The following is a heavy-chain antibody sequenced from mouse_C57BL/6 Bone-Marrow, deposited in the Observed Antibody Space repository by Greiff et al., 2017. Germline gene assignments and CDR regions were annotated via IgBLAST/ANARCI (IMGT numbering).Heavy chain of an antibody. Sequence: VQLQQSGAELVMPGASVKLSCKASGYTFPSYWMHWVKKRPGQGLEWIGEIDPSDSYTNYNQKFKGKSTLTVDKSSSTAYMQLSSLTSEDSAVYYCARSFYYYGSSCAMDDWGQGTSVTVSS. CDR3: ARSFYYYGSSCAMDD. CDR2: IDPSDSYT. D-gene: IGHD1-1*01. J-gene: IGHJ4*01. V-gene: IGHV1-69*01. CDR1: GYTFPSYW.